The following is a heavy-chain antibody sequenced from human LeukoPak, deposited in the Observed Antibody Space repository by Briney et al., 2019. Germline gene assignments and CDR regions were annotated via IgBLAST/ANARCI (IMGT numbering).Heavy chain of an antibody. CDR2: ISAYNGNT. Sequence: ASVKVSCKASGYTFTSYGISWVRQAPGQGLEWMGWISAYNGNTNYAQKLQGRVTMTTDTSTSTAYMELRSLRSVDTAVYYCARDLRITMIVEAFLRGGTAGYWGQGTLVTVSS. CDR3: ARDLRITMIVEAFLRGGTAGY. CDR1: GYTFTSYG. J-gene: IGHJ4*02. D-gene: IGHD3-22*01. V-gene: IGHV1-18*01.